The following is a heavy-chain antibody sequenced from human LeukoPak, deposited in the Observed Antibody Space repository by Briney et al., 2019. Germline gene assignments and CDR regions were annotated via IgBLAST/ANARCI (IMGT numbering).Heavy chain of an antibody. D-gene: IGHD1-26*01. CDR2: IYPGVSST. V-gene: IGHV5-51*01. CDR1: GYIFTTYW. CDR3: ATGLWWDLHY. Sequence: GESLKISCKASGYIFTTYWIGWVRQMPGIGLEWMGIIYPGVSSTTYSPSFQGQVTISADRSITTAYLQWSSLKASDTAMYYCATGLWWDLHYWGQGTPVTVSS. J-gene: IGHJ4*02.